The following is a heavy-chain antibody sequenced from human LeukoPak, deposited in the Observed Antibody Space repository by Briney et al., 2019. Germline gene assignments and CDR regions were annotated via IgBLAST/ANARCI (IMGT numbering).Heavy chain of an antibody. CDR2: ISAYNGNT. CDR1: GYTFTSYG. J-gene: IGHJ4*02. Sequence: GASVKVSCKASGYTFTSYGISWVRQAPGQGLEGMGWISAYNGNTNYAQKLHGRVTMTTDTSTRTAYMELRSLTSDYTSVYYCARDPLDYGDNYFDYWGQGTLVTVSS. CDR3: ARDPLDYGDNYFDY. D-gene: IGHD4-17*01. V-gene: IGHV1-18*01.